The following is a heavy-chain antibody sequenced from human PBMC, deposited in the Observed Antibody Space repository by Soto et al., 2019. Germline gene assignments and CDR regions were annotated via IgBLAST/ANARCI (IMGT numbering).Heavy chain of an antibody. CDR2: VKDGGHT. D-gene: IGHD5-12*01. J-gene: IGHJ4*02. V-gene: IGHV4-34*01. CDR3: ARGQEGVVATH. CDR1: GGSLSGYC. Sequence: QVQLQQWGAGLLKPSETLSLNCAVTGGSLSGYCWSWIRQPPGKGLEWIGEVKDGGHTNYSPSLRGRVTISSDTSNNQFSLRLNSVTAADTGVYYCARGQEGVVATHWDQGSLVTVSS.